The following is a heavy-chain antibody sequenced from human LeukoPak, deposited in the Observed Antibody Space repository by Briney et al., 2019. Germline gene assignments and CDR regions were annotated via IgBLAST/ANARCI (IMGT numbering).Heavy chain of an antibody. D-gene: IGHD3-22*01. CDR3: ARGEGGSGYEEYFDY. CDR1: GYTFTSYY. CDR2: INPSGGST. J-gene: IGHJ4*02. V-gene: IGHV1-46*01. Sequence: ASVKASCKASGYTFTSYYMHWVRQAPGQGLEWMGIINPSGGSTSYAQKFQGRVTMTRDTSTSTVYMELSSLRSEDTAVYYCARGEGGSGYEEYFDYWGQGALVTVSS.